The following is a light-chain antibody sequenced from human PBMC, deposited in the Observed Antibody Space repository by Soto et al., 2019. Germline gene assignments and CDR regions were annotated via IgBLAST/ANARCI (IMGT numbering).Light chain of an antibody. J-gene: IGKJ4*01. Sequence: EMVLTKSPGTLSLSTGERATLSCRASQRGSSSYLAWYQHNPGQAPRLLIYGASSRATGIPDRFSGSGSGTDFTLTISRREPEDFAVYYCQQYGSSPPLTFSGRTKVEIK. CDR3: QQYGSSPPLT. CDR1: QRGSSSY. V-gene: IGKV3-20*01. CDR2: GAS.